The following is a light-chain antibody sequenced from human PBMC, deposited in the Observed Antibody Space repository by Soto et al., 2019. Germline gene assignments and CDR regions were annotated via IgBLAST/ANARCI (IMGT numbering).Light chain of an antibody. CDR3: QKYNSAPWT. Sequence: DIQMTQSPSSLSAPVGDRVTITCRATQSISSYLNWYQHKPGKAPKLLIYAASSLQSGVPSRFSGSGSGTDFTLTISSLQPEDVATYYCQKYNSAPWTFGQGTKVDIK. CDR1: QSISSY. V-gene: IGKV1-39*01. CDR2: AAS. J-gene: IGKJ1*01.